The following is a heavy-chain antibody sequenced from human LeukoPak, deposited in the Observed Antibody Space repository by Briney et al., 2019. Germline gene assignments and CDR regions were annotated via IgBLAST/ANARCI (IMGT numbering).Heavy chain of an antibody. D-gene: IGHD6-19*01. CDR2: IKPDGSAA. J-gene: IGHJ4*02. CDR1: GFTFSMYW. V-gene: IGHV3-7*01. Sequence: GGSLRLSCTDSGFTFSMYWMSWVRQAPGKGLEWLASIKPDGSAAIYVDSMKGRFTISRDNAKNSLYLQMYSLTVEDTAVYYCATHSDWRFDFWGQGTLVTVSS. CDR3: ATHSDWRFDF.